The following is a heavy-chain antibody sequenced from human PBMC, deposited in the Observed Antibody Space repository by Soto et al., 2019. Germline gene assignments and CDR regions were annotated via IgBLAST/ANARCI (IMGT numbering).Heavy chain of an antibody. V-gene: IGHV1-18*01. Sequence: QIQLVQSGAEVKKPGASVKVSCKASGYTFTKYGINWVRQAPGQGLEWMGWINTYNSTTRYAQKLQGRVTMTTDTSSSTAYMELRSLRSDDTAVYYCARRFYYHSIGYYSFDPWGQGTLVTVSS. D-gene: IGHD3-22*01. J-gene: IGHJ5*02. CDR3: ARRFYYHSIGYYSFDP. CDR2: INTYNSTT. CDR1: GYTFTKYG.